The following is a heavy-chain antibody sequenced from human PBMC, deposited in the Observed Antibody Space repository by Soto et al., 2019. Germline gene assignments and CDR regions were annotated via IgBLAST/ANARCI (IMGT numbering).Heavy chain of an antibody. CDR1: GGSISSYY. CDR3: ARQSVGPYGSGSYFDY. J-gene: IGHJ4*02. D-gene: IGHD3-10*01. V-gene: IGHV4-59*08. CDR2: IYYSGST. Sequence: QVQLQESGPGLVKPSETLSLTCTVSGGSISSYYWSWIRQPPGKGLEWIGYIYYSGSTNYNPSLKRRVTISLDTSKTQFSLKLSSVTAADTAVYYCARQSVGPYGSGSYFDYWGQGTLVTVSS.